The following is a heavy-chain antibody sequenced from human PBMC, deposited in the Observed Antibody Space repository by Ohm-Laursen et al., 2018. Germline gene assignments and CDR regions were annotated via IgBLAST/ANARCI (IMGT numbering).Heavy chain of an antibody. CDR1: GFTFSSYA. Sequence: SLRLSCAASGFTFSSYAMFWVRQAPGKGLEWVANIKEDGSAKNYVDSVKGRFTISRDNAKLSIYLEMNSLRAEDTAVYYCARDRGQRSGIDYWGQGTLVTVSS. CDR3: ARDRGQRSGIDY. J-gene: IGHJ4*02. V-gene: IGHV3-7*01. CDR2: IKEDGSAK. D-gene: IGHD5-12*01.